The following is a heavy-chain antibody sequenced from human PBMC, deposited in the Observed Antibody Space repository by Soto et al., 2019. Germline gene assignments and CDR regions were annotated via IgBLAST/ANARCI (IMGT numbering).Heavy chain of an antibody. CDR3: ARRKGDYYDSSGYHYYFDY. CDR2: INTNSGGT. Sequence: ASVKVCCKASRYTFTDYYVHWVRQAPEQGLEWMGWINTNSGGTKSAQKLQGRVTMTRDTSISTAYMELSRLRSDDTAVYYCARRKGDYYDSSGYHYYFDYWGQGTLVTVSS. J-gene: IGHJ4*02. CDR1: RYTFTDYY. D-gene: IGHD3-22*01. V-gene: IGHV1-2*02.